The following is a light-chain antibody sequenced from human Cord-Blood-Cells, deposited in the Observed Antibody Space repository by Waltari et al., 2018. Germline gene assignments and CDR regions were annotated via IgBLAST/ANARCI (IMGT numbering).Light chain of an antibody. Sequence: QSALTQPASVSGSPGQSITISRTGTSSDVGSYNLVSWYQQHPGKAPNLMIYEGSKRPSGVSNRFSGSKSGNMASLTISGLQAEDEADYYCCSYAGSSTLVFGGGTKLTVL. CDR3: CSYAGSSTLV. V-gene: IGLV2-23*01. J-gene: IGLJ3*02. CDR2: EGS. CDR1: SSDVGSYNL.